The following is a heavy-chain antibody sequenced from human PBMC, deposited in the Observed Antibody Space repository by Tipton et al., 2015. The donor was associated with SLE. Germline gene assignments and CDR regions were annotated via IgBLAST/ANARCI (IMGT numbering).Heavy chain of an antibody. V-gene: IGHV4-59*01. CDR2: IYYSGST. CDR1: GVSINRYY. D-gene: IGHD2-2*01. J-gene: IGHJ4*02. Sequence: TLSLTCTVSGVSINRYYWSWIRQSPGKGLEWIGYIYYSGSTNYNPSFLSRVAMSVDTAENQFSLNLTSVTAADTALYYCARGGYCTHTNCYPFDHWGQGILVTVSS. CDR3: ARGGYCTHTNCYPFDH.